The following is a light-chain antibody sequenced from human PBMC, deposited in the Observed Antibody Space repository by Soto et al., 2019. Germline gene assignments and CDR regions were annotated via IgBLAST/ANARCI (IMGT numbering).Light chain of an antibody. Sequence: DIRLNHPLAFLSISCLHFGTTTFRARKAISNYLAWYQQKPGKAPDLLIYSASTLQSGVPSRFSGSGSETEFSLTIRAVQPEDFATYYCQQLSRKTLNFGGGTKVEIK. CDR2: SAS. CDR1: KAISNY. J-gene: IGKJ4*01. V-gene: IGKV1-9*01. CDR3: QQLSRKTLN.